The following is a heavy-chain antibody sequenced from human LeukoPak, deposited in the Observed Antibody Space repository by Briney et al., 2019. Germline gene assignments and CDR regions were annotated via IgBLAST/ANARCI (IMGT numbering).Heavy chain of an antibody. CDR3: ARVDSGRQTHWYFDL. J-gene: IGHJ2*01. Sequence: GASVKVSCKASGGTFSSYAISWVRQAPGQGLEWMGGIIPIFGTANYAQKFQGRVTITTDESTSTAYMELSSLRSEDTAVYYCARVDSGRQTHWYFDLWGRGTLVTVSS. CDR1: GGTFSSYA. CDR2: IIPIFGTA. D-gene: IGHD1-26*01. V-gene: IGHV1-69*05.